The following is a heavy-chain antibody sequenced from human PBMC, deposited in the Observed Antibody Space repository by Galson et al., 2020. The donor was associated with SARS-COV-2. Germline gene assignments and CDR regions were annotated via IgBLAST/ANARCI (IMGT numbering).Heavy chain of an antibody. Sequence: SLKISCAASGFTFDDYAMHWVRQAPGKGLEWVSGISWNSGSIGYADSVKGRFTISRDNAKNSLYLQMNSLRAEDTALYYCAKDHGYYDAFDIWGQGTMVTVSS. CDR1: GFTFDDYA. CDR3: AKDHGYYDAFDI. V-gene: IGHV3-9*01. J-gene: IGHJ3*02. CDR2: ISWNSGSI. D-gene: IGHD3-22*01.